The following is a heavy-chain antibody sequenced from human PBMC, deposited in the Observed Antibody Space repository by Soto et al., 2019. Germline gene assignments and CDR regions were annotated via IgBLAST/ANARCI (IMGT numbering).Heavy chain of an antibody. CDR3: ARDGQITIFGVVKNAFDI. Sequence: QVQLVQSGAEVKKPGASVKVSCKASGYTFTSYGISWVRQAPGQGLEWMGWISAYNGNTNYAQKLQGRVNMTTDTSTSTAYMELRSLRSDDTAVYYCARDGQITIFGVVKNAFDIWGQGTMVTVSS. J-gene: IGHJ3*02. CDR2: ISAYNGNT. V-gene: IGHV1-18*01. D-gene: IGHD3-3*01. CDR1: GYTFTSYG.